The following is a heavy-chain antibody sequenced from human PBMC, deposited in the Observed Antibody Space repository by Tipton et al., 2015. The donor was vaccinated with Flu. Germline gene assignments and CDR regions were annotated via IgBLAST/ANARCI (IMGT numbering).Heavy chain of an antibody. J-gene: IGHJ6*02. V-gene: IGHV1-8*01. D-gene: IGHD6-6*01. Sequence: QLVQSGAEVKKPGASVKVSCKASGYTFTSYDINWVRQATGQGLEWMGWMNPNSGNKGYAQKFQGRVTMTRNTSISTAYMELSSLRSEDTAVYYCARSSIAARPYPPYYGMDVWGQGTTVTVSS. CDR1: GYTFTSYD. CDR3: ARSSIAARPYPPYYGMDV. CDR2: MNPNSGNK.